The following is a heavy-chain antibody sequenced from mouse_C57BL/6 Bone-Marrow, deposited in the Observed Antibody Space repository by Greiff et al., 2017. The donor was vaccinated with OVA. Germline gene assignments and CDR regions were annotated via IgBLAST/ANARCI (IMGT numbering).Heavy chain of an antibody. CDR2: IYPGSGNT. D-gene: IGHD1-1*01. J-gene: IGHJ2*01. V-gene: IGHV1-76*01. CDR1: GYTFTDYY. CDR3: AGGGSSLFDY. Sequence: QVQLQQSGAELVRPGASVKLSCKASGYTFTDYYINWVKQRPGQGLEWIARIYPGSGNTYYNEKFKGKATLTAEKSSSTAYMQLSSLTSEDSAVYFCAGGGSSLFDYWGQGTTLTVSS.